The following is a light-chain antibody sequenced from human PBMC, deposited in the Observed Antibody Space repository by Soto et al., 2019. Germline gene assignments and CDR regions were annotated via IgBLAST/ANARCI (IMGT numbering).Light chain of an antibody. J-gene: IGKJ4*01. CDR2: GAS. CDR1: QSVSSRF. Sequence: EIVLTQSPGTLSLSPGERATLSCRASQSVSSRFLAWYQQKPGQAPRLLMYGASSRATGIPDRFSGTGSGTDFTLTISRLEPEDFAVYYCQQRSNWPPSLTFGGGTTVEIK. V-gene: IGKV3D-20*02. CDR3: QQRSNWPPSLT.